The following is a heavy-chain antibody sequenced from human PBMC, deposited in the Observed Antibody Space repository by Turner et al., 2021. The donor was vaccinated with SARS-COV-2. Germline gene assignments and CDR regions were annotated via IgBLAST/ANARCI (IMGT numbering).Heavy chain of an antibody. V-gene: IGHV4-39*01. CDR2: IYYSGST. CDR1: GGSISSSSYY. Sequence: QLQLQESGPGLVKPSETLSLTVTVSGGSISSSSYYWGWIRQPPGKGLEWIGSIYYSGSTYYNPSLKSRVTISVDTSKNQFSLKLSSVTAADTAVYYCAGEVVVLTTTHYGMDVWGQGTTVTVSS. D-gene: IGHD1-26*01. CDR3: AGEVVVLTTTHYGMDV. J-gene: IGHJ6*02.